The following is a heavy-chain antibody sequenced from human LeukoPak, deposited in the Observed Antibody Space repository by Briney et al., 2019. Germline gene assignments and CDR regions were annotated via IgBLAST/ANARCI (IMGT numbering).Heavy chain of an antibody. V-gene: IGHV3-30*18. CDR1: GFTFISYG. Sequence: PGGSLRLSCAASGFTFISYGMHWVRQAPGKGLEWVAVISSDGSNTFYADSVKGRFTISRDNSKNTLFLEMNSLRAEDTAVYYCAKALTSGWYLDAFNIWGQGTMVTVSS. D-gene: IGHD6-19*01. CDR2: ISSDGSNT. J-gene: IGHJ3*02. CDR3: AKALTSGWYLDAFNI.